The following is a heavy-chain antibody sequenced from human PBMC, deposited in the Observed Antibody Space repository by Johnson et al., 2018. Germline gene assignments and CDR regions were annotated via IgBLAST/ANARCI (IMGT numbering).Heavy chain of an antibody. J-gene: IGHJ3*01. CDR2: LHGDGSAT. CDR3: GRGDFDAFDL. Sequence: VQLQESGGALVQPGGTLRLSCAASGFTFTYYWMHGLRQAPGQGLEWVSRLHGDGSATHYADSVKGRFTISRDNAKTTLDLQMHSLRADDTAVYYCGRGDFDAFDLWGQGTMFTLSS. D-gene: IGHD1-26*01. CDR1: GFTFTYYW. V-gene: IGHV3-74*01.